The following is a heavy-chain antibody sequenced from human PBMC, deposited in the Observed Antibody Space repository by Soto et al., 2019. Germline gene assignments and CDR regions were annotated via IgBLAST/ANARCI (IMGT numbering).Heavy chain of an antibody. V-gene: IGHV3-11*01. CDR2: ITSGGNSR. CDR3: MRDVTA. J-gene: IGHJ4*02. Sequence: RGAFRLSWVASGFTFSDYYMSWGRQAPGKGLEWVSYITSGGNSRSYADSVKGRFTISRDDAKNSLYLQMNSLTAEDTAVYYCMRDVTAWGPGT. D-gene: IGHD3-16*01. CDR1: GFTFSDYY.